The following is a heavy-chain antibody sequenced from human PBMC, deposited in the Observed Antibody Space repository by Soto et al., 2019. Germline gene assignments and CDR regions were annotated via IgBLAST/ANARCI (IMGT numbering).Heavy chain of an antibody. CDR2: ITGIDGRT. Sequence: GGSLRLSCVGSGFTFGNYAMSWFRQAPGKGLEWVSSITGIDGRTYYADSVKGRFTISRDNPKNTLYLQMNNLRAEDTAMFYCAKDRXPYCSGGICYPPSWFDPWGQGTQVTVSS. V-gene: IGHV3-23*01. D-gene: IGHD2-15*01. J-gene: IGHJ5*02. CDR3: AKDRXPYCSGGICYPPSWFDP. CDR1: GFTFGNYA.